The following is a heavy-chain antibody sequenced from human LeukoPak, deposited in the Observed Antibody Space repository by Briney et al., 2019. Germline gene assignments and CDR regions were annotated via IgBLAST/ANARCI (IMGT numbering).Heavy chain of an antibody. J-gene: IGHJ5*02. CDR3: ARVGYYGSGSYYNTLRFDP. Sequence: PSETLSLTCTVSGGSISSYYWSWIRQPPGKGLEWIGYIYYSGSTNYNPSPKSRVTISVDTSKNQFSLKLSSVTAADTAVYYCARVGYYGSGSYYNTLRFDPWGQGTLVTVSS. CDR1: GGSISSYY. CDR2: IYYSGST. D-gene: IGHD3-10*01. V-gene: IGHV4-59*01.